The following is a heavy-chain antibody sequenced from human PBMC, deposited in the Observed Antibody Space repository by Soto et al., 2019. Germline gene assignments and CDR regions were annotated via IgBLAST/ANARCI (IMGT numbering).Heavy chain of an antibody. V-gene: IGHV3-23*01. CDR1: GLTFSSFA. Sequence: GGSLRLSCAASGLTFSSFAMSWVRQAPGKGLEWVSGISGSGGSTYHADSVKGRFIISRDNSKNVLYLQMNSVRAEDTAVYYCAKGHSSSPSPQYYYYGMDVWGQGTTVTVSS. D-gene: IGHD6-13*01. CDR2: ISGSGGST. J-gene: IGHJ6*02. CDR3: AKGHSSSPSPQYYYYGMDV.